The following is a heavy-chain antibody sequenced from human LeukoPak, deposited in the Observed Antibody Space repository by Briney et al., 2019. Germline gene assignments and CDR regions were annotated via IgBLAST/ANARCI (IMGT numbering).Heavy chain of an antibody. D-gene: IGHD3-10*01. CDR1: GYTFTSYD. CDR3: GRPLQRGSWTQRALDY. Sequence: ASVKVSCKASGYTFTSYDISWVRQATGQGLEWMGWMNPNSGNAGYAQRFQGRVTMTRNNSVSTAYMELTSLRSEDTAVYYCGRPLQRGSWTQRALDYWGQGTLVTVSS. J-gene: IGHJ4*02. CDR2: MNPNSGNA. V-gene: IGHV1-8*01.